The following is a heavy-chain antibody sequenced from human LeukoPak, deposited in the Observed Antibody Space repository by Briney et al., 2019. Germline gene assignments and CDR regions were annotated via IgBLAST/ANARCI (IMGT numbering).Heavy chain of an antibody. V-gene: IGHV3-13*01. Sequence: PAGSLRLSRAASGFTFSSYDMHWVRRATGKGLEWVSTHGTASDTYHPGTGKGRITISRENAQYSLYLQMNSLRDGDTAVYYCANGQRWTGYFDYWGQETLVTVSS. D-gene: IGHD1-14*01. CDR3: ANGQRWTGYFDY. CDR2: HGTASDT. J-gene: IGHJ4*02. CDR1: GFTFSSYD.